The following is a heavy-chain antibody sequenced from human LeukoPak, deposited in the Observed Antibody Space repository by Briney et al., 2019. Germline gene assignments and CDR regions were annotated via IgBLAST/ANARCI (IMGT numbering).Heavy chain of an antibody. CDR1: GFTFSDYY. Sequence: PGGSLRLSCAASGFTFSDYYMSWVRQAPGKGLEWVSVLYSDGGTFYADSVKGRFTISRDSSKNTLSLQMNSLRAEGTAVYYCARDKNGPETWGQGTLVTVSS. CDR2: LYSDGGT. D-gene: IGHD1-14*01. J-gene: IGHJ4*02. V-gene: IGHV3-53*01. CDR3: ARDKNGPET.